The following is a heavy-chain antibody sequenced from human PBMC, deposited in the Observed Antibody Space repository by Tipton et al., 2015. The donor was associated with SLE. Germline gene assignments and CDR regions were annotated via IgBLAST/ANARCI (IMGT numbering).Heavy chain of an antibody. J-gene: IGHJ2*01. CDR1: GFTFDDYA. Sequence: SLRLSCAASGFTFDDYAMHWVRQAPGKGLEWVSGISWNSGSIGYADSVKGRFTISRDNAKNSLYLQMNSLRAEDPALYYCAKGGDFDLWGRGTLVTVSS. V-gene: IGHV3-9*01. CDR3: AKGGDFDL. D-gene: IGHD3-16*01. CDR2: ISWNSGSI.